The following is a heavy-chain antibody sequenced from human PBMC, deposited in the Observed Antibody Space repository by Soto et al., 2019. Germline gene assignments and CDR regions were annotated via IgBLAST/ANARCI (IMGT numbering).Heavy chain of an antibody. Sequence: XATLSLTCAVYGGSFSGYYWSWIRQPPGKGLEWIGEIKHSGSTNYNPSLKSRVTISVDTSKNQFSLKLSSVTAADTAVYYCARRKNLELDYCGQRTLVTVSS. CDR2: IKHSGST. D-gene: IGHD1-1*01. CDR1: GGSFSGYY. CDR3: ARRKNLELDY. J-gene: IGHJ4*02. V-gene: IGHV4-34*01.